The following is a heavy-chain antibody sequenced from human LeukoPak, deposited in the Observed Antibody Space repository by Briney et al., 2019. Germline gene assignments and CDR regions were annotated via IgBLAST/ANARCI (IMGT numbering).Heavy chain of an antibody. V-gene: IGHV4-59*12. CDR1: GGSIKDYF. CDR2: IYYSGST. D-gene: IGHD5-18*01. Sequence: SETLSLTCTVSGGSIKDYFWSWIRQPPGKGLEWIGYIYYSGSTNYNPSLKSRVTISVDTSKNQFSLKLSSVTAADTAVYYCARLTAYYYMDVWGKGTTVTVSS. CDR3: ARLTAYYYMDV. J-gene: IGHJ6*03.